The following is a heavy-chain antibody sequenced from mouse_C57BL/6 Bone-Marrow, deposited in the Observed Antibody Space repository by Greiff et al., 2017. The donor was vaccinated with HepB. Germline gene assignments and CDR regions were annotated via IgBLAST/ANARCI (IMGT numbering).Heavy chain of an antibody. CDR2: IDPNSGGT. CDR1: GYTFTSYD. D-gene: IGHD2-3*01. CDR3: ARRGNDGYYAFAY. V-gene: IGHV1-72*01. Sequence: VQLQQSGPELVKPGASVKLSCKASGYTFTSYDINWVKQRPGQGLEWIGWIDPNSGGTKYNEKFKSKATLTVDKPSSTAYMQLSSLTSEDSAVYYCARRGNDGYYAFAYWGQGTLVTVSA. J-gene: IGHJ3*01.